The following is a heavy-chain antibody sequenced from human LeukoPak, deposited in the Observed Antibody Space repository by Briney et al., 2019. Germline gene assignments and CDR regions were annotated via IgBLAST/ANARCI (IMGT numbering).Heavy chain of an antibody. D-gene: IGHD3-22*01. CDR1: GFTFSDYA. V-gene: IGHV3-23*01. CDR2: ISDDGSGT. Sequence: GGSLGLSCAASGFTFSDYAMSWVRQAPGQGLEWVSTISDDGSGTYYADSVKGRFTITRDNSKNTLFLQINSLRAEDSAVYYCATDRERDPSVYYLVGGQGTLITVSS. J-gene: IGHJ4*02. CDR3: ATDRERDPSVYYLV.